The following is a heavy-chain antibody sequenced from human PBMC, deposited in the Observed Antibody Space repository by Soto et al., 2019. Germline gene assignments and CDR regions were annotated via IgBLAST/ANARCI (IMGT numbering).Heavy chain of an antibody. J-gene: IGHJ6*02. D-gene: IGHD4-17*01. V-gene: IGHV4-30-2*01. CDR3: ASSLTTVYYYGMDV. CDR1: GGSISSGGYS. Sequence: SETLSLTCAVSGGSISSGGYSWSWIRQPPGKGLEWIGYIYHSGSTYYNPSLKSRVTISVDRSKNQLSLKLSSVTAADTAVYYCASSLTTVYYYGMDVWGQGTTVTVSS. CDR2: IYHSGST.